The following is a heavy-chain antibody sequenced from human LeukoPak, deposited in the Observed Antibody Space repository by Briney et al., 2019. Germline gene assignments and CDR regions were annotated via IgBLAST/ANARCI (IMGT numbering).Heavy chain of an antibody. Sequence: SETLSLTCTVSGGSISSYYWSWIRQPPGKGLEWIGYIYYSGSTNYNPSLKSRVTISVDTSKNQFSLKLSSVTAADTAVYYCARECTSCYAGSRTFDYWGQGTLVTVSS. CDR1: GGSISSYY. D-gene: IGHD2-2*01. CDR2: IYYSGST. J-gene: IGHJ4*02. CDR3: ARECTSCYAGSRTFDY. V-gene: IGHV4-59*01.